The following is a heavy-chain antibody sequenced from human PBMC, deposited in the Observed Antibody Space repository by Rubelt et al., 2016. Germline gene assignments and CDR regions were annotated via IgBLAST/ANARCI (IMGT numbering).Heavy chain of an antibody. CDR2: IYYSGST. V-gene: IGHV4-61*05. CDR3: AILGYYYDSSGYYGAYFDY. Sequence: QLQLQESGPGLVKPSETLSLTCTVSVGSISSSSYYWGWIRQPPGKGLEWIGYIYYSGSTNYNPSLQRRVTISLDTSKNQFSLKRSAVTSADTAVYYCAILGYYYDSSGYYGAYFDYWGQGTLVTVSS. J-gene: IGHJ4*02. CDR1: VGSISSSSYY. D-gene: IGHD3-22*01.